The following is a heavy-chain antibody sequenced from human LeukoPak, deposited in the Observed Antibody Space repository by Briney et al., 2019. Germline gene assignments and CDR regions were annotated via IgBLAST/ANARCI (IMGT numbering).Heavy chain of an antibody. J-gene: IGHJ4*02. CDR1: GFTFSDYY. D-gene: IGHD3-22*01. Sequence: GGSLRLSCAASGFTFSDYYMSWIRQAPGKGLDWVSYISSSGSTIYYADSVKGRFTISRDNTKNSLYLQMNSLRAEDTAVYYCARDSSGYYERPLSWGQGTLVTVSS. V-gene: IGHV3-11*01. CDR2: ISSSGSTI. CDR3: ARDSSGYYERPLS.